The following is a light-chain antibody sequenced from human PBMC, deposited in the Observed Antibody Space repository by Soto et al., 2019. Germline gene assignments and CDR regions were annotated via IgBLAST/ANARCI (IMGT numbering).Light chain of an antibody. CDR3: KQYNTYTWT. V-gene: IGKV1-5*01. CDR1: QTISNW. Sequence: QMTQSPSTLATSVGDTVTLTSRASQTISNWLAWYQQKPGKAPKLLIYDASTLESGVPSRFSGSGSGTEFTLTISTLQPDEFATYYCKQYNTYTWTVGQGTKVAIK. CDR2: DAS. J-gene: IGKJ1*01.